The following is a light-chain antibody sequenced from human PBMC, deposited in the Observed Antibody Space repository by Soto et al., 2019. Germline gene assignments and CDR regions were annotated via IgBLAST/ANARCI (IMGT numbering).Light chain of an antibody. CDR1: QGIGSY. CDR2: AAS. CDR3: HQYYSYPRT. V-gene: IGKV1-8*01. Sequence: AIRMTQSPSSLSASTGDRVTITCRASQGIGSYLAWYQQKPGKAPKLLIYAASTLQSGVPSRFSGSGSGTDFTLTISCLQSEDFATYYCHQYYSYPRTFGQGTKVDIK. J-gene: IGKJ1*01.